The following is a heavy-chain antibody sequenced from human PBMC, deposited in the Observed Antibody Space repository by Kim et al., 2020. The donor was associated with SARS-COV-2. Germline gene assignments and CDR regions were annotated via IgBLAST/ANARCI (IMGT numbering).Heavy chain of an antibody. J-gene: IGHJ3*02. Sequence: SETLSLTCTVSGGSISSSSYYWGWIRQPPGKGLEWIGSIYYSGSTYYNPSLKSRVTISVDTSKNQFSLKLSSVTAADTAVYYCARQVHIVVVTALGAFDIWGQGTMVTVSS. CDR2: IYYSGST. CDR1: GGSISSSSYY. V-gene: IGHV4-39*01. D-gene: IGHD2-21*02. CDR3: ARQVHIVVVTALGAFDI.